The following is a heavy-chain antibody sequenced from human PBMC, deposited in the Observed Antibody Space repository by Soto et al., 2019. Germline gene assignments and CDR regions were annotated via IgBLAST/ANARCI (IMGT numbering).Heavy chain of an antibody. V-gene: IGHV4-31*03. CDR2: IYYSGST. Sequence: SETLSLTCTVSGGSISSGGYYWSWIRQHPGKGLEWIGYIYYSGSTYYNPSLKSRVTISVDTSKNQFSLKLSSVTAADTAVYYCARTRDWNDLDYWGQGTLVTVSS. D-gene: IGHD1-1*01. J-gene: IGHJ4*02. CDR1: GGSISSGGYY. CDR3: ARTRDWNDLDY.